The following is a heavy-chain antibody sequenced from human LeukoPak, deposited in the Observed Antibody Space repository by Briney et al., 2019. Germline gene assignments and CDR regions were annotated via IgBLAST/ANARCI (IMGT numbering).Heavy chain of an antibody. D-gene: IGHD3-3*01. J-gene: IGHJ4*02. Sequence: GGSLRLSCAASGFTFSSYGMHWVRQAPGKGLEWVAFIRYDGSNKYYADSVKGRFTISRDNSKNTLYLQMNSLRAEDTAVYYCARSLIRFLEWLGSPFDYWGQGTLVTVSS. CDR3: ARSLIRFLEWLGSPFDY. V-gene: IGHV3-30*02. CDR2: IRYDGSNK. CDR1: GFTFSSYG.